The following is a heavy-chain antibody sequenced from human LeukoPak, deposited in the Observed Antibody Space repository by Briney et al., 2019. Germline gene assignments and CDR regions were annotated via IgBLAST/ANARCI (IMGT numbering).Heavy chain of an antibody. CDR1: GFTFSSYT. CDR2: ISYDGSNK. D-gene: IGHD4-17*01. Sequence: HSGGSLRLSCAASGFTFSSYTMNWVRQAPGKGLEWVALISYDGSNKFYADSVKGRFSIFRDKSKNTLYLQMNSLRAEDTAVYYCARDPTVTTNYYGMDVWGQGTTVTVSS. J-gene: IGHJ6*02. V-gene: IGHV3-30-3*01. CDR3: ARDPTVTTNYYGMDV.